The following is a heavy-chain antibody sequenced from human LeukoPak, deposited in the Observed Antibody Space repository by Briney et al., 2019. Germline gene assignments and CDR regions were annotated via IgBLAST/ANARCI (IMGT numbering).Heavy chain of an antibody. CDR1: GYIFTSYW. V-gene: IGHV5-51*01. Sequence: GESPKISCKASGYIFTSYWIAWVRQMPGKGLEWMGIIYPGDSDTRYSPSFQGQVTISADNSISTAYLQWSSLKASDTAVYYCARHYNNNYPFDYWGQGTLVTVSS. CDR3: ARHYNNNYPFDY. CDR2: IYPGDSDT. J-gene: IGHJ4*02. D-gene: IGHD1-1*01.